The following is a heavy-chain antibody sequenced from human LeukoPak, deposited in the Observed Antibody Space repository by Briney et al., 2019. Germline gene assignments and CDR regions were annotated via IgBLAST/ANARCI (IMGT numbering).Heavy chain of an antibody. CDR3: ASGGGWNDKFNY. Sequence: SETLSLTCTVSGDSISRYYWSWIRQPPGKGLEWIAYIYHSGSTNYNPSPKSRVTMSVDTSKNQFSLNLNSVTAADTAVYYCASGGGWNDKFNYWGQGTLVTVSS. J-gene: IGHJ4*02. CDR2: IYHSGST. D-gene: IGHD1-1*01. V-gene: IGHV4-59*01. CDR1: GDSISRYY.